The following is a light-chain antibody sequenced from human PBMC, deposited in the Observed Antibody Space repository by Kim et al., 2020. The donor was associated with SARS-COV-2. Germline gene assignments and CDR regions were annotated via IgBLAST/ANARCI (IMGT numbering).Light chain of an antibody. V-gene: IGLV3-1*01. CDR2: ENK. Sequence: VAPGQTASSTCSGDRLGDKYVCWYQHKPGQSPVLVISENKKRPSGIPERFSGSNSGNTATLTVSGAQAMDEADYYCQAWDASAWVFGGGTQLTVL. CDR3: QAWDASAWV. J-gene: IGLJ3*02. CDR1: RLGDKY.